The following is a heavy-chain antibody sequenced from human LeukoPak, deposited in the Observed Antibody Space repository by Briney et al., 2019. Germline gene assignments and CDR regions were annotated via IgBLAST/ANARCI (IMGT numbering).Heavy chain of an antibody. D-gene: IGHD2-15*01. Sequence: SETLSLTCTVSGGSISSSSYYWGWIRQPPGKGLEWIGSIYYSGSTYYNPSLKSRVTISVDTSKNQFSLKLSSVTAADTAVYYCARYWSGGSCYSFVGGAFDIWGQGTMVTVSS. CDR1: GGSISSSSYY. CDR3: ARYWSGGSCYSFVGGAFDI. CDR2: IYYSGST. J-gene: IGHJ3*02. V-gene: IGHV4-39*01.